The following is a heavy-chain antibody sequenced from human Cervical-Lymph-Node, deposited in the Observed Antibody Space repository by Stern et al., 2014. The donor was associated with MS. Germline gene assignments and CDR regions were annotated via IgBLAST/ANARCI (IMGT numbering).Heavy chain of an antibody. Sequence: VQLVESGPGLVKPSETLSLTCTVSGGSISSSSYYWGWIRQPPGKGLEWIGSIYYSGSTYYNPSLKSRVTISVDTSKNQFSLKLSAVTAADTAVYYCARHRCSGGSCYLDAFDIWGQGTMVTVSS. V-gene: IGHV4-39*01. CDR1: GGSISSSSYY. CDR2: IYYSGST. J-gene: IGHJ3*02. D-gene: IGHD2-15*01. CDR3: ARHRCSGGSCYLDAFDI.